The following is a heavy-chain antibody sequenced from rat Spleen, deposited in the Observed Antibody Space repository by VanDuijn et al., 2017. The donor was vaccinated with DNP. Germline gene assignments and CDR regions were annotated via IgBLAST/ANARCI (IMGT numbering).Heavy chain of an antibody. CDR3: TRDRELQLNYFNY. D-gene: IGHD1-8*01. CDR1: GFSLTGYS. J-gene: IGHJ2*01. Sequence: QVQLTESGPGLVQSSETLSLTCTVSGFSLTGYSVYWVRQPSGKGLEWMGRMRYNGDTSYNSALKSRLSISRDTSKNQVFLKINRLQTDDTGTYYCTRDRELQLNYFNYWGQGVMVTVSS. CDR2: MRYNGDT. V-gene: IGHV2-8*01.